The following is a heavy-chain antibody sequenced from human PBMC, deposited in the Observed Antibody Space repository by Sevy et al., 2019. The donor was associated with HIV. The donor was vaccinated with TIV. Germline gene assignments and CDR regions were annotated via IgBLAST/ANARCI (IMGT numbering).Heavy chain of an antibody. CDR1: GFTFSSYG. V-gene: IGHV3-30*18. D-gene: IGHD3-10*01. CDR3: AKVNGSGRSHYYYYGMDV. Sequence: GGSLRLSCAASGFTFSSYGMHWVRQAPGKGLEWVAVISYDGSNKYYADSVKGRFTISRDNSKNTLYLQMNSLRAEDTAVYYCAKVNGSGRSHYYYYGMDVWGQWTTVTVSS. CDR2: ISYDGSNK. J-gene: IGHJ6*02.